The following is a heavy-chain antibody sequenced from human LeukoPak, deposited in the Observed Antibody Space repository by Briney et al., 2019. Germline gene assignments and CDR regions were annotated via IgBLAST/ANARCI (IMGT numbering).Heavy chain of an antibody. D-gene: IGHD3-10*01. CDR1: GGSFSGYY. J-gene: IGHJ6*02. Sequence: SETLSLTCAVYGGSFSGYYWSWIRQPPGKGLEWIGEINHSGSTNYNPSLKSRVTISVDTSKNQFSLKLSSVTAADTAVYYCARDRTGLLWFGELITYGMDVWGQGTTVTVSS. CDR3: ARDRTGLLWFGELITYGMDV. CDR2: INHSGST. V-gene: IGHV4-34*01.